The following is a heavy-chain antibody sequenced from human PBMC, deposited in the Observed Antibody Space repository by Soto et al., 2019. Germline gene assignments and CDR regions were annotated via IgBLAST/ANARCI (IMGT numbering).Heavy chain of an antibody. Sequence: QVQLVESGGGVVQPGRSLRLSCAASGFTFSSYAMHWVRQAPGKGLEWVAVISYDGNNKYYADSVKGRFTISRDNSKNTLFLQMSSLRADDTAVYYCARDRGSSGWYVLDYWGQGTLVTVSS. D-gene: IGHD6-19*01. J-gene: IGHJ4*02. CDR2: ISYDGNNK. CDR3: ARDRGSSGWYVLDY. V-gene: IGHV3-30-3*01. CDR1: GFTFSSYA.